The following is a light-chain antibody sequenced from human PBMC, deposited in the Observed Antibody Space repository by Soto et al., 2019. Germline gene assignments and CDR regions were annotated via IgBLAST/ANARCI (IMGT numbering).Light chain of an antibody. V-gene: IGKV3-20*01. CDR1: QSVSSSY. J-gene: IGKJ1*01. Sequence: EIVIPPSPDTLSVSPGARATLSCRASQSVSSSYLAWYQQKPGQAPRLLIYGASNRATGIPDRFTGAGSGTDFTLTISRLEPEDFAVYYCQQYDRSPWTFGQGTKVDIK. CDR3: QQYDRSPWT. CDR2: GAS.